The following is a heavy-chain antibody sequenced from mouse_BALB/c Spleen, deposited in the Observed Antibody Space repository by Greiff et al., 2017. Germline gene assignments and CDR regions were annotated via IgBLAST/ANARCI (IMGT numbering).Heavy chain of an antibody. CDR1: GFTFSDYY. V-gene: IGHV5-4*02. Sequence: DVKLVESGGGLVKPGGSLKLSCAASGFTFSDYYMYWVRQTPEKRLEWVATISDGGSYTYYPDSVKGRFTISRDNAKNNLYLQMSSLKSEDTAMYYCASPIYYDYDGAMDYWGQGTSVTVSS. CDR3: ASPIYYDYDGAMDY. J-gene: IGHJ4*01. D-gene: IGHD2-4*01. CDR2: ISDGGSYT.